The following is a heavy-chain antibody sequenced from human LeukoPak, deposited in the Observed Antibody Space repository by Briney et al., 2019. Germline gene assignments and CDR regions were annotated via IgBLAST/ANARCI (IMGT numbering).Heavy chain of an antibody. D-gene: IGHD6-13*01. Sequence: PSETLSLTCTVSGYSISNGYYWGWFRQPPGKGLEWIGSIFHSGSTYYNPSLKSRVTISVDTSKNQFSLKLSSVTAADTAVYYCARVWEAAAGTPVDAFDIWGQGTMVTVSS. J-gene: IGHJ3*02. CDR1: GYSISNGYY. CDR3: ARVWEAAAGTPVDAFDI. V-gene: IGHV4-38-2*02. CDR2: IFHSGST.